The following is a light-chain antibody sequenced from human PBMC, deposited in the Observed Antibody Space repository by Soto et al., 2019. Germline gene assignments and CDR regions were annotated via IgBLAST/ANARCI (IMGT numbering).Light chain of an antibody. J-gene: IGLJ2*01. CDR2: EVS. CDR3: SSYTSSSTLVV. V-gene: IGLV2-14*01. Sequence: QSVLTQPASVSGSPGQSITISCTGTSSDVGTYNFVSWYQQHPGKAPKLMIYEVSNRPSGVSNRFSGSKSGNTASLTISGLQAEYEADYYCSSYTSSSTLVVFGRGTKLPVL. CDR1: SSDVGTYNF.